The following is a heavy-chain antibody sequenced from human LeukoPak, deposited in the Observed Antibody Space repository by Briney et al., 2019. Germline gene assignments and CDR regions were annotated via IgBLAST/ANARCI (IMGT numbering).Heavy chain of an antibody. V-gene: IGHV1-18*01. CDR1: GYTFTSYG. CDR2: ISAYNGNT. D-gene: IGHD6-19*01. J-gene: IGHJ4*02. Sequence: GASVKVSCKASGYTFTSYGISWVRQAPGQGLEWLGWISAYNGNTNSAQRVQGRVTLTTDTSTNTAYLNLRSLRSDDTAVYYCARDLPVAASWAGCSGYWGQGTLVIVSS. CDR3: ARDLPVAASWAGCSGY.